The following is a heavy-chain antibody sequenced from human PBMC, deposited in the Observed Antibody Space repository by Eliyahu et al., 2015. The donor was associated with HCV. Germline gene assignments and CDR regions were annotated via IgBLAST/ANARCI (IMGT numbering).Heavy chain of an antibody. CDR1: GFTFRNYA. CDR2: ISGSGGST. J-gene: IGHJ4*02. D-gene: IGHD3-3*01. Sequence: EVQLLESGGGLVQPGGSLRLSCAASGFTFRNYAMNWVRQGPGKGLEWVSSISGSGGSTYYADSVKGRFTISRDNSKNTLYLQMNSLRGEDTAVYYCAKEGRLEWLPDFWGQGTLVTVSS. CDR3: AKEGRLEWLPDF. V-gene: IGHV3-23*01.